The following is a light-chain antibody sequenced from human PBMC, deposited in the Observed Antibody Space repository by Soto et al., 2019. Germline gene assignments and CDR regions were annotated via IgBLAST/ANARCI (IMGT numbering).Light chain of an antibody. CDR2: DTS. V-gene: IGKV3-20*01. Sequence: EVVLTQSPGTLSLSPGERATLSCRASQSVGGIYLAWYQQKPGQAPRLLMYDTSIRATGIPDRFSGSGSGTDFTLTISRLEADDFAVYYCQDYGISRTFGQGTKV. CDR1: QSVGGIY. CDR3: QDYGISRT. J-gene: IGKJ1*01.